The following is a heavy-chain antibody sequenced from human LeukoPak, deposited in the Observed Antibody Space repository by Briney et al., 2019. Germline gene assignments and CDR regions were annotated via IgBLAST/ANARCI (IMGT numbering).Heavy chain of an antibody. CDR2: IYHSGST. CDR1: GGSISSGGYY. CDR3: ARNGGGGYIDY. V-gene: IGHV4-30-2*01. J-gene: IGHJ4*02. D-gene: IGHD3-22*01. Sequence: SQTLSLTCTVSGGSISSGGYYWSWIRQPPGKGLEWIGYIYHSGSTYYNPSLKSRVTIFVDTSKNQFSLKLSSVTAADTAVYFCARNGGGGYIDYWGQGTLVTVSS.